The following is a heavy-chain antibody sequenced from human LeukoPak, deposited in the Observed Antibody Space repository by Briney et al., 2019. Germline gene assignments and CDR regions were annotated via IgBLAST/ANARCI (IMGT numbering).Heavy chain of an antibody. Sequence: GGSLRLSCAASGFTFSSYWVSWVRQARGEGLEWVANIKQDGSEKYYVASVKGRYTISRDNAKNALYLQMNSLRAEDTAVYYCARDLDFWSGSRWGYYYYYMDVWGKGTTVTVSS. CDR2: IKQDGSEK. CDR1: GFTFSSYW. V-gene: IGHV3-7*01. CDR3: ARDLDFWSGSRWGYYYYYMDV. D-gene: IGHD3-3*01. J-gene: IGHJ6*03.